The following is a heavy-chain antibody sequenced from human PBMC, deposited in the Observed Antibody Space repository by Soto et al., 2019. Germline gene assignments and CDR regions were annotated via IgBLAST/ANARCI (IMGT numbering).Heavy chain of an antibody. CDR1: GFTFSSYA. CDR2: ISGSGGST. D-gene: IGHD1-26*01. J-gene: IGHJ6*02. CDR3: AKDQQYSGSYFFYYYYYGMDV. V-gene: IGHV3-23*01. Sequence: GGSLRLSCAASGFTFSSYAMSWGRQAPGKGLEWVSAISGSGGSTYYADSVKGRFTISRDNSKNTLYLQMNSLRAEDTAVYYCAKDQQYSGSYFFYYYYYGMDVWGQGTTVTVSS.